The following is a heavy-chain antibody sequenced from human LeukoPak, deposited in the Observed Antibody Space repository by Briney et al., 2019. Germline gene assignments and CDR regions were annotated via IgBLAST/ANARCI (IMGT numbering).Heavy chain of an antibody. V-gene: IGHV1-69*04. CDR1: GGTFISYA. J-gene: IGHJ4*02. Sequence: SVKVSCKASGGTFISYAISWVRQAPGQGLEWMGRIIPILGIANYAQKFQGRVTITADKSTSTAYMELSSLRSEDTAVYYCARAGRDGYNWFDYWGQGTLVTVSS. D-gene: IGHD5-24*01. CDR2: IIPILGIA. CDR3: ARAGRDGYNWFDY.